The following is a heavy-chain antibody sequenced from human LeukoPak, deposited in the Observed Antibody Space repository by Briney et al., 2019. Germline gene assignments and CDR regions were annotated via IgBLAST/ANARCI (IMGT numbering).Heavy chain of an antibody. CDR3: ARGSPNYDILTGYYRGNYYYMDV. J-gene: IGHJ6*03. D-gene: IGHD3-9*01. CDR1: GFSFSTYW. V-gene: IGHV3-7*01. Sequence: PGGSLRLSCAASGFSFSTYWMSWVRQAPGKGLEWVANIKQDGSEKYYVDSVKGRFTISRGNAKKSLYLQMNSLRAEDTAVYYCARGSPNYDILTGYYRGNYYYMDVWGKGTTVTVS. CDR2: IKQDGSEK.